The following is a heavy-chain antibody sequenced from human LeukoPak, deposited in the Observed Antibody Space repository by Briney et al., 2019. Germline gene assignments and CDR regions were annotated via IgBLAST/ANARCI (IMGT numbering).Heavy chain of an antibody. V-gene: IGHV3-30*04. Sequence: GGSLRLSCAASGFTFSSYAMHWVRQAPGKGLEWVAVISYDGSNKYYADSVKGRFTISRDNSKNTLYLQMNSLRAEDTAVYYCAKDSLYDYVWGSLDYWGQGTLVTVSS. CDR1: GFTFSSYA. CDR3: AKDSLYDYVWGSLDY. CDR2: ISYDGSNK. D-gene: IGHD3-16*01. J-gene: IGHJ4*02.